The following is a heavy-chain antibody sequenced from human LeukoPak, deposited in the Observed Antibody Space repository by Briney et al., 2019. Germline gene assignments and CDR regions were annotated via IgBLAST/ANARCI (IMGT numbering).Heavy chain of an antibody. V-gene: IGHV1-69*04. CDR3: ARDAAAATYHFDD. J-gene: IGHJ4*02. Sequence: SVKVSCKASGGTFSSYAISWVRQAPGQGLEWMGRIIPILGIANYAQKFQGRVTITADKSTSTAYMELSSLRSEDTAVYYCARDAAAATYHFDDWGQGTLVTVSS. D-gene: IGHD6-25*01. CDR1: GGTFSSYA. CDR2: IIPILGIA.